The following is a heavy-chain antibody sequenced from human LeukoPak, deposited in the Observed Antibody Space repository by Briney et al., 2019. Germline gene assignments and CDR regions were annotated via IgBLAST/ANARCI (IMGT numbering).Heavy chain of an antibody. D-gene: IGHD5-18*01. CDR1: GGSITSYY. Sequence: SETLSLTCTVSGGSITSYYWSWIRQPPGKGLEWIGYIYYSGGTNYNPSLKSRVTISVDTSKNQFSLKLSSVTAADTAVYYCATERVYSYGSYYFDYWGQGTLVTVSS. CDR2: IYYSGGT. J-gene: IGHJ4*02. V-gene: IGHV4-59*01. CDR3: ATERVYSYGSYYFDY.